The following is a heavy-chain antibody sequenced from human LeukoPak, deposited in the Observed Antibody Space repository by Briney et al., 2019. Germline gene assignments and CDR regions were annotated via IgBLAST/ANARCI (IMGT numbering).Heavy chain of an antibody. Sequence: GGSLRLSCAASGFTFSSYGMTWVRQAPGKGLEWVSGISGSGGSTYYEDSVKGRFTISRDNSKNTLYLQMNSLRAEDAAVYYCAKNSGGTCYSHLDYWGQGTLVTVSS. D-gene: IGHD2-15*01. V-gene: IGHV3-23*01. J-gene: IGHJ4*02. CDR2: ISGSGGST. CDR3: AKNSGGTCYSHLDY. CDR1: GFTFSSYG.